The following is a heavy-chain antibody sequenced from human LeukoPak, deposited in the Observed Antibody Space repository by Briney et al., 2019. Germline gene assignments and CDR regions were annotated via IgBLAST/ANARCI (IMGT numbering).Heavy chain of an antibody. CDR3: ARDSGSYYYGMDV. V-gene: IGHV4-59*01. J-gene: IGHJ6*02. D-gene: IGHD1-26*01. CDR1: GGSISTFY. CDR2: VFYSGFT. Sequence: SETLSLTCTVSGGSISTFYWSWIRQPPGKRLEWFGFVFYSGFTSYNPSLRSRANILVDTSKNQFSLNLTSVTAADTAIYYCARDSGSYYYGMDVWGQGTTVTVSS.